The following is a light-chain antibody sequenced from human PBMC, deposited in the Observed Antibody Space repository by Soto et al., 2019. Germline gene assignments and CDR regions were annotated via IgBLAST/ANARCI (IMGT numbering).Light chain of an antibody. Sequence: QSALTQPASVSGSPGQSITITCTVTSSDIGGYDYVSWYQQRPGKAPKLMIYEVRYRPSGVSNRFSGSKSGNTASLTISGLQAEDEADYYCCSYTRTSNHYFFGSGTKVTVL. V-gene: IGLV2-14*01. CDR3: CSYTRTSNHYF. J-gene: IGLJ1*01. CDR1: SSDIGGYDY. CDR2: EVR.